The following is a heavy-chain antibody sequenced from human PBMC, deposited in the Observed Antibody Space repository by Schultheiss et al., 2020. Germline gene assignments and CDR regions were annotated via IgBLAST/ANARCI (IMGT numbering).Heavy chain of an antibody. CDR1: GFTFSSYA. CDR2: ISGSGGST. CDR3: TRHMGITVAGQD. Sequence: GGSLRLSCAASGFTFSSYAMSWVRQAPGKGLEWVSAISGSGGSTYYADSVKGRFTISRDNSKNTAYLQMNSLKTEDTAVYFCTRHMGITVAGQDWGQGTLVTVSS. V-gene: IGHV3-23*01. J-gene: IGHJ4*02. D-gene: IGHD6-19*01.